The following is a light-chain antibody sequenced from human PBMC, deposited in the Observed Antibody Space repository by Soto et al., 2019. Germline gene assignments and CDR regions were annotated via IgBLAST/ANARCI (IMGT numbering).Light chain of an antibody. J-gene: IGKJ1*01. CDR3: QHYNPYSGP. CDR2: FAS. CDR1: QGVSTF. V-gene: IGKV1-16*01. Sequence: DIQMTQSPSSLSASLGDRVTITCRASQGVSTFLAWFQQKPGKAPKSLIYFASSLHSGVPSRFSGSGSGTEFTLTITSLQPDDFATYYCQHYNPYSGPFGQGTKVDI.